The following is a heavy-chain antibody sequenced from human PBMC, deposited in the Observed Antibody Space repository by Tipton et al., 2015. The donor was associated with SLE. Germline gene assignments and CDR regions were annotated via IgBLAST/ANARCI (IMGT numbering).Heavy chain of an antibody. CDR2: IYYSGST. CDR1: GGSISSFH. D-gene: IGHD6-13*01. J-gene: IGHJ4*02. Sequence: GLVKPSETLSLNCTVSGGSISSFHWSWIRQPPGKGLEWMGYIYYSGSTNYNPSLNSRVTISLDTSKNQFSLKLSSVTAADTAVYYCARGSGYSTSWYAYYFDYWGQGTLVTVSS. V-gene: IGHV4-59*01. CDR3: ARGSGYSTSWYAYYFDY.